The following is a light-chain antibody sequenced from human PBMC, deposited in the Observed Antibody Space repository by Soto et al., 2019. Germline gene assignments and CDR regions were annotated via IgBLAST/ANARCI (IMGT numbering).Light chain of an antibody. Sequence: SVLTQSPGTLSLSLGERATLSCRASQGVSSGYLAWYQQKPGQAPRLLIYGATSRAAGIPDRFSGSGSGTDFTLTISRLEPEDFAVYYCQQYDSSPRTFGQGTKLEIK. CDR1: QGVSSGY. V-gene: IGKV3-20*01. CDR3: QQYDSSPRT. CDR2: GAT. J-gene: IGKJ2*01.